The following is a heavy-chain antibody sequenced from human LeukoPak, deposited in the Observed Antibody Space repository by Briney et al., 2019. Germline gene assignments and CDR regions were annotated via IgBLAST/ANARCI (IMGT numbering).Heavy chain of an antibody. CDR3: AKFIVVVPAATTYYFDY. Sequence: PSETLSLTCTVSGVSISIYYWSWVRQPPGKGLEWIGYVYNSGSTDYNPSLKSRVTISVDTPKNQFSLKLSSVTAADTAVYYCAKFIVVVPAATTYYFDYWGQGTLVTVSS. CDR2: VYNSGST. J-gene: IGHJ4*02. CDR1: GVSISIYY. D-gene: IGHD2-2*01. V-gene: IGHV4-59*01.